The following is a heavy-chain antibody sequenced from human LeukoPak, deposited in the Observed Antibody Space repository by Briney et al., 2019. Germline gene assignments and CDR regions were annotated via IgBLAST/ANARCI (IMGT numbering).Heavy chain of an antibody. CDR2: ISYDGSNK. V-gene: IGHV3-30-3*01. CDR1: GFTFSSYT. Sequence: PGGSLRLSCTASGFTFSSYTMHWVRQAPGKGLEWVAVISYDGSNKYYADSVKGRFTISGDTSKNTLYLQMNSLRVEDTAVYYCANHFACGSTSCPPFDSWGQGTLVTVSS. CDR3: ANHFACGSTSCPPFDS. J-gene: IGHJ4*02. D-gene: IGHD2-2*01.